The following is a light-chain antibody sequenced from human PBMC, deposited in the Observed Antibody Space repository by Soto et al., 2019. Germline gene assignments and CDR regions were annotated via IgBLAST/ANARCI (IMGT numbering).Light chain of an antibody. J-gene: IGKJ1*01. CDR1: QSVSSGF. CDR2: GAS. Sequence: EIVLTQSTGTLSLSPGERATLSCRASQSVSSGFLAWYQQKPGQAPRLLIYGASSRATGIPDRFSGSGSGTDFTLTISRLEPEDFAVYYCQQSGSTPQTFGQGTKVEI. V-gene: IGKV3-20*01. CDR3: QQSGSTPQT.